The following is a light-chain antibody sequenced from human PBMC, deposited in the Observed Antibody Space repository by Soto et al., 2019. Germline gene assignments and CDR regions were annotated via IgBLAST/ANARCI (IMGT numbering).Light chain of an antibody. CDR3: SSYGGRNNLV. CDR1: SSDVGGYEY. CDR2: EVT. J-gene: IGLJ2*01. Sequence: QSALTQPPSASGSPGQSVTISCTGTSSDVGGYEYVSWYQHHPGRAPKLMIFEVTKRPSGVPDRFSGSKSGNTASLTVSGLQAKDEANYYCSSYGGRNNLVFGGGTKLTVL. V-gene: IGLV2-8*01.